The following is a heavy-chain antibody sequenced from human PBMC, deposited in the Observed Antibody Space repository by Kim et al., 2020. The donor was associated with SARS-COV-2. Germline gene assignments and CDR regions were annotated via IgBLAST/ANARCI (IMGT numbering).Heavy chain of an antibody. V-gene: IGHV6-1*01. CDR3: ARAVAGRLDF. J-gene: IGHJ4*02. D-gene: IGHD6-19*01. Sequence: NDYAVSVKSRITFNPDTSKNQFSLQLNSVTPEDTAVYYCARAVAGRLDFWGQGTLVTVSS. CDR2: N.